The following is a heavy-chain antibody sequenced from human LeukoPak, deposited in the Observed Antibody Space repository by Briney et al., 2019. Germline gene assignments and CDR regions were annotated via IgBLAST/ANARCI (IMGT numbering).Heavy chain of an antibody. J-gene: IGHJ4*02. CDR3: VPGLSSPH. V-gene: IGHV4-39*07. Sequence: PSETLSLTCTVSGGSISSSSYYWGWLRQPPGKGLEWIGSIYYSGSTYYNPSLKSRVTISVDTSKNQFSLKLSSVTAADTAVYYCVPGLSSPHWGQGTLVTVSS. CDR2: IYYSGST. D-gene: IGHD2-2*01. CDR1: GGSISSSSYY.